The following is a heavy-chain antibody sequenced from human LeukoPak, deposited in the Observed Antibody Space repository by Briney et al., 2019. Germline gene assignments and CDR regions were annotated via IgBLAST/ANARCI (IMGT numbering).Heavy chain of an antibody. CDR1: GGTFSSYA. CDR3: ASSLSGGYSYFDY. J-gene: IGHJ4*02. Sequence: SVKVSCKASGGTFSSYAISWVRQAPGQGLEWMGRIIPILGIANYAQKFQGGVTITADKSTSTAYMELSSLRSEDTAVYYCASSLSGGYSYFDYWGQGTLVTVSS. V-gene: IGHV1-69*04. D-gene: IGHD3-22*01. CDR2: IIPILGIA.